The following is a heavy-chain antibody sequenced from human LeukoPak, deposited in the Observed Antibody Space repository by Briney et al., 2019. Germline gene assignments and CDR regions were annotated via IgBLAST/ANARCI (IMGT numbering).Heavy chain of an antibody. CDR1: GGSISSYY. Sequence: PSETLSLICTVSGGSISSYYWSWIRQPPGKGLEWIGYIYYSGSTNYNPSLKSRVTISVDTSKNQFSLKLSSVTAADTAVYYCARTYCSSTSCYTFDYWGQGTLVTVSS. CDR2: IYYSGST. CDR3: ARTYCSSTSCYTFDY. J-gene: IGHJ4*02. D-gene: IGHD2-2*02. V-gene: IGHV4-59*01.